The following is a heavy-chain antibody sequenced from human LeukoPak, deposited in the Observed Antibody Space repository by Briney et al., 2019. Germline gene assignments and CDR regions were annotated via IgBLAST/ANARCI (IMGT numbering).Heavy chain of an antibody. CDR3: ASVLWSENAEYFQH. D-gene: IGHD3-3*01. Sequence: GGSLRLSCAASGFTFDDYAMHWVRQAPGKGLEWVSVIYSETSTHYADSVKGRFTISRDSSKNTLYLQMSSLRAEDTAVYYCASVLWSENAEYFQHWGQGTLVTVSS. V-gene: IGHV3-66*01. CDR1: GFTFDDYA. CDR2: IYSETST. J-gene: IGHJ1*01.